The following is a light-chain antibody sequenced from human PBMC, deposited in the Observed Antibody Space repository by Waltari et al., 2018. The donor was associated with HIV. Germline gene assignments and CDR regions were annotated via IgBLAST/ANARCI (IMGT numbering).Light chain of an antibody. J-gene: IGLJ2*01. V-gene: IGLV3-21*02. CDR2: DDS. Sequence: SFVLTQPPSVSVAPGQTARITCGGNNIGAKTVHWYQQKPGQAPLLVVYDDSDRPSGIPERFSGSNSWNTATLTISRVEAGDEADYYCQVWDASSDHLVIFGGGTKLTVL. CDR3: QVWDASSDHLVI. CDR1: NIGAKT.